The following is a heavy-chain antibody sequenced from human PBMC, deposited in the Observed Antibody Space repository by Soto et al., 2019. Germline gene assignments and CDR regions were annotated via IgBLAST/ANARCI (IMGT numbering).Heavy chain of an antibody. Sequence: LSLTCTVSGGSISSSSYYWGWIRQPPGKGLEWIGSIYYSGSTYYNPSLKSRVTISVDTSKNQFSLKLSSVTAADTAVYYCARLRPPCVGSGWYLVRDYYYYGMYVWGQGTTVTLTS. V-gene: IGHV4-39*01. J-gene: IGHJ6*02. CDR1: GGSISSSSYY. CDR2: IYYSGST. CDR3: ARLRPPCVGSGWYLVRDYYYYGMYV. D-gene: IGHD6-19*01.